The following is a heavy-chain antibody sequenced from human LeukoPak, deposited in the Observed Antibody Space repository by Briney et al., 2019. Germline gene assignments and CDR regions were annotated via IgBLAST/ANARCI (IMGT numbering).Heavy chain of an antibody. Sequence: GESLKISCRGSGYTFTTHWVGWVRQMPGKGLEWMRLIYPGDSDTRYSPSFQGQVTISADKSINTAYLQWSRLKASDTAMYYCATSSRPYGSGTYSYDYWGQGTLVTVSS. CDR3: ATSSRPYGSGTYSYDY. CDR2: IYPGDSDT. V-gene: IGHV5-51*01. D-gene: IGHD3-10*01. CDR1: GYTFTTHW. J-gene: IGHJ4*02.